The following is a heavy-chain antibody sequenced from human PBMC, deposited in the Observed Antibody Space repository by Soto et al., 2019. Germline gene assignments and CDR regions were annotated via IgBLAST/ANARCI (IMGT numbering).Heavy chain of an antibody. Sequence: GGSLRLSCAASGFKFSNYAMSWVRQAPGKGLEWVSLISATGGGTYYADSVKGRFTISRDNSHNTLYLQVHSLTAEDTAVYYCAKDRRAGGNSAFYFDFWGQGAQVTAPQ. CDR3: AKDRRAGGNSAFYFDF. V-gene: IGHV3-23*01. D-gene: IGHD3-16*01. CDR1: GFKFSNYA. CDR2: ISATGGGT. J-gene: IGHJ4*02.